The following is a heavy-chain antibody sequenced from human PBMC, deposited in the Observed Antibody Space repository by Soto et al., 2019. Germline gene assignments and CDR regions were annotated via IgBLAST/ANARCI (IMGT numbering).Heavy chain of an antibody. Sequence: PGWSLRLSCAASLFTFRSYAMSLVLHPPGKGLEWFSAISAGGGSTYYADSVKGRFTISRDNSKNTLYLQMNSLRAGDTAVYYCAKVPTDWNAFFFEYWGQGTLVTVSS. V-gene: IGHV3-23*01. CDR2: ISAGGGST. J-gene: IGHJ4*02. CDR1: LFTFRSYA. CDR3: AKVPTDWNAFFFEY. D-gene: IGHD1-1*01.